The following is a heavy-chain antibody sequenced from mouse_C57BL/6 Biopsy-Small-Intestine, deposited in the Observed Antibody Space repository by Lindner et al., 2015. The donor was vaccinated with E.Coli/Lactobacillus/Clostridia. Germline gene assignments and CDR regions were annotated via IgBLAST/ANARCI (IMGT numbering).Heavy chain of an antibody. V-gene: IGHV1-18*01. J-gene: IGHJ4*01. Sequence: SVKVSCKTSGYTFNDYYIHWVRQAPGQRLEWMGWINPNSGDTNYAQKFQGRVTMTRDTSITTAYMELSRLTSDDTAVYYCARGPSSGDFDYWGQGTLVTVSS. D-gene: IGHD2-13*01. CDR1: GYTFNDYY. CDR2: INPNSGDT. CDR3: ARGPSSGDFDY.